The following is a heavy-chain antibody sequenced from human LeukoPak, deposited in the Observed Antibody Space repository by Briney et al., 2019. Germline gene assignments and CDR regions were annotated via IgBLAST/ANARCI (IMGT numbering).Heavy chain of an antibody. V-gene: IGHV4-34*01. D-gene: IGHD3-10*01. CDR2: INHSGST. CDR1: GGSFSGYY. CDR3: ARVPPAHMVRGVFDP. J-gene: IGHJ5*02. Sequence: PSETLSLTCAVYGGSFSGYYWSWIRQPPGKGLEWIGEINHSGSTNYNPSLKSRVTISVDTSKNQFSLKLSSVTAADTAVYYCARVPPAHMVRGVFDPWGQGTLVTVSS.